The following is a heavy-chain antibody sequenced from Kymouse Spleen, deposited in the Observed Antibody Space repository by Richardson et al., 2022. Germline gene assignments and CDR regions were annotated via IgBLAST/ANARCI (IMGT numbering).Heavy chain of an antibody. V-gene: IGHV4-34*01. CDR2: INHSGST. D-gene: IGHD5-18,IGHD1-1*01,IGHD5-18*01. J-gene: IGHJ5*02. Sequence: QVQLQQWGAGLLKPSETLSLTCAVYGGSFSGYYWSWIRQPPGKGLEWIGEINHSGSTNYNPSLKSRVTISVDTSKNQFSLKLSSVTAADTAVYYCAREEGTAFDPWGQGTLVTVSS. CDR3: AREEGTAFDP. CDR1: GGSFSGYY.